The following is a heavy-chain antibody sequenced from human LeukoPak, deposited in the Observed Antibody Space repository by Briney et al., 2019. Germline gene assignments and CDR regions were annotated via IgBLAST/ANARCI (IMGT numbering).Heavy chain of an antibody. D-gene: IGHD3-22*01. Sequence: SETLSLTCAVYGGSFSGYYWSWIRQPPGKGLEWIGEINHSGSTNYNPSLKSRVTISVDTSKNQFSLKLSSVTAADTAVYYCARLSSRRFPPTYSFDRRNYFDYWGQGTLVTVSS. CDR1: GGSFSGYY. J-gene: IGHJ4*02. CDR3: ARLSSRRFPPTYSFDRRNYFDY. V-gene: IGHV4-34*01. CDR2: INHSGST.